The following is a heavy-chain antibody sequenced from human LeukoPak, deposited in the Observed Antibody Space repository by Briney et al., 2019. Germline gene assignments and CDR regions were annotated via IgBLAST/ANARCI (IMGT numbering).Heavy chain of an antibody. V-gene: IGHV3-48*03. Sequence: GGSLRLSCTTSSFSFSEFDMNWVRQAPGKGLEWISYIKCSGSTITYADSVKGRFIISRDNAKNSLYLQLNSLRAADTAVYYCARENPSAAFWGPGTLVTVSS. J-gene: IGHJ4*02. CDR3: ARENPSAAF. CDR2: IKCSGSTI. CDR1: SFSFSEFD.